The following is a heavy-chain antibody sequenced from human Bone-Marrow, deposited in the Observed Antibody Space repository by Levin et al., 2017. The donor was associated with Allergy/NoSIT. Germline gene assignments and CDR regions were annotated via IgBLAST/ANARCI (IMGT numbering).Heavy chain of an antibody. CDR3: ARGRGSYYDY. Sequence: GESLKISCKASGYTFTSYDINWVRQATGQGLEWMGWMNPNSGKTGHAQKFRGRFTMTRNTPISTAYMELSSLRSEDTAVYYCARGRGSYYDYWGQGTLVTVSS. D-gene: IGHD3-10*01. CDR2: MNPNSGKT. V-gene: IGHV1-8*01. CDR1: GYTFTSYD. J-gene: IGHJ4*02.